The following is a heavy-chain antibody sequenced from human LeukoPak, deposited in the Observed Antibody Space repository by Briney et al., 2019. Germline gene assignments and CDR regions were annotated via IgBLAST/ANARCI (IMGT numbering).Heavy chain of an antibody. CDR3: ARAGQLRNY. V-gene: IGHV3-30*04. D-gene: IGHD4-23*01. CDR1: GFTFRTYA. Sequence: PGRSLRLSCAASGFTFRTYAMHWVRQAPGKGLEWVAVISDDGSNKYHADSVKGRFSISRDNAKNSLYLQMNSLRAEDTAVYYCARAGQLRNYWGQGTLVTVSS. J-gene: IGHJ4*02. CDR2: ISDDGSNK.